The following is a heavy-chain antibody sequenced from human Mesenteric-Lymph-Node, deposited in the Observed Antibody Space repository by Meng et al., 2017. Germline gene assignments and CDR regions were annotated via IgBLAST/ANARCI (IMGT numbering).Heavy chain of an antibody. J-gene: IGHJ4*02. Sequence: SETLSLTCTVSGGSISSYYWRWIRQSPGKGLEWIGHICNSGSTKDIPSLKSRVTISVDPSKNQFSLKLSSVTAADTAVYYCARDSRLGYCSGGSCYSSRAIDYWGQGTLVTVSS. CDR1: GGSISSYY. CDR2: ICNSGST. D-gene: IGHD2-15*01. V-gene: IGHV4-59*01. CDR3: ARDSRLGYCSGGSCYSSRAIDY.